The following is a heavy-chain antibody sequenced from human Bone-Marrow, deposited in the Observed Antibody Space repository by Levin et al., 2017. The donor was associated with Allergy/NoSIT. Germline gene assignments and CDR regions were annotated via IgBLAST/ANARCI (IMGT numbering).Heavy chain of an antibody. V-gene: IGHV3-23*01. Sequence: SCAASEFTFSSYAMTWVRQAPGKGLEWVSSISGSGATTSHADSVKGRFTISRDNSKNTLFLQMNSLRAEDTAVYYCARRGAAAGNYQRYYGMDVWGQGTTVTVSS. J-gene: IGHJ6*02. D-gene: IGHD6-13*01. CDR2: ISGSGATT. CDR3: ARRGAAAGNYQRYYGMDV. CDR1: EFTFSSYA.